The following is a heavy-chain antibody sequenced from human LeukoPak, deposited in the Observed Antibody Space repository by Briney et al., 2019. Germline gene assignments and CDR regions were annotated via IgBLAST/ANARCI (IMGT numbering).Heavy chain of an antibody. Sequence: PLQTLSLTCTVSGGSISSGGYYWSWIRQHPGKGLEWIGYVYYTGSTNYNPSLKSRVTISVDTSKNQFSLKLSSVTALDTAVYYCARVSGATITTYYGMDVWGQGTTVTVS. CDR1: GGSISSGGYY. J-gene: IGHJ6*02. CDR2: VYYTGST. V-gene: IGHV4-31*03. D-gene: IGHD5-12*01. CDR3: ARVSGATITTYYGMDV.